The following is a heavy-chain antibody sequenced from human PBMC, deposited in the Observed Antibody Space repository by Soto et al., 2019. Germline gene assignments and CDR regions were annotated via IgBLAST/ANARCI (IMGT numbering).Heavy chain of an antibody. D-gene: IGHD3-22*01. J-gene: IGHJ6*02. V-gene: IGHV3-23*01. Sequence: QTGGSLRLSCAASGFTFSSYAMSWVRQAPGKGLEWVSAISGSGGSTYYADFVKGRFTISRDNSKNTLYLQMNSLRAEDTAVYYCAKDRGPYDSSAHYGMDVWGQGTTVTVSS. CDR2: ISGSGGST. CDR3: AKDRGPYDSSAHYGMDV. CDR1: GFTFSSYA.